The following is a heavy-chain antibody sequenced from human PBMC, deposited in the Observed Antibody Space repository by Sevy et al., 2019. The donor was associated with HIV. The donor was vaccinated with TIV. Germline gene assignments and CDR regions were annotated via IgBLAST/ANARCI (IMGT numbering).Heavy chain of an antibody. J-gene: IGHJ4*02. CDR1: GFTFRNYA. Sequence: GGSLRLSCAASGFTFRNYAMSWVRQAPGKVLEWVSALSGTGGSTYYADSVKGRFTISRDNSKNTLYLQMNSLTVEDTAVYYCAKDLDIVAVAAAIRLSYWGQGTLVTVSS. D-gene: IGHD2-2*01. CDR2: LSGTGGST. V-gene: IGHV3-23*01. CDR3: AKDLDIVAVAAAIRLSY.